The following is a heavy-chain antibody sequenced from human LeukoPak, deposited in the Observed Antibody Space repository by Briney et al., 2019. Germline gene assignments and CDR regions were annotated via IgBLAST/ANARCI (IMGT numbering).Heavy chain of an antibody. J-gene: IGHJ4*02. CDR1: GFTFSNAW. D-gene: IGHD3-10*01. V-gene: IGHV3-15*01. CDR3: TTDLGITMIRGVFVF. CDR2: IKSRSDAGTT. Sequence: GGSLRLSCAASGFTFSNAWMTWDRQAPGKGLEWVGRIKSRSDAGTTDYAAPVKGRFTISRDDSKNTLYLQMNSLKTEDTAVYYCTTDLGITMIRGVFVFWGQGTLVTVSS.